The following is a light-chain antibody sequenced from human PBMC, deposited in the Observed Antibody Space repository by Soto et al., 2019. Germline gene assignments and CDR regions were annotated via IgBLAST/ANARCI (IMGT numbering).Light chain of an antibody. CDR3: SSYAGSQGV. Sequence: QSVLTQPPSASGSPGQSVTISCTGTSSDVGGYNYVSWYQQHPGKAPKLMIYKVSKRPSGVPDRFSGSKSGNTASLTVSGLQAEDEADYCCSSYAGSQGVFGGGTQLTVL. V-gene: IGLV2-8*01. J-gene: IGLJ2*01. CDR1: SSDVGGYNY. CDR2: KVS.